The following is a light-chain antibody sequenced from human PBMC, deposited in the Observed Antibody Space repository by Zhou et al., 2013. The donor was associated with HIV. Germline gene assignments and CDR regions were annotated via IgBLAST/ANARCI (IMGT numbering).Light chain of an antibody. CDR3: QQYNNRPPST. CDR2: GAS. CDR1: QSLNSN. Sequence: IVLTQSPGTLSLSPGERATLSCRASQSLNSNYLAWYQQKPGQAPRLLIYGASTRATGIPARFSGSGSGTEFTLTISSLQSEDFAVYYCQQYNNRPPSTFGQGTKLEIK. V-gene: IGKV3-15*01. J-gene: IGKJ2*01.